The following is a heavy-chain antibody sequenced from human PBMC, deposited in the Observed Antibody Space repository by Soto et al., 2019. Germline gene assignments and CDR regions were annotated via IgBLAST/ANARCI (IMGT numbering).Heavy chain of an antibody. V-gene: IGHV4-59*01. CDR1: GGSISSYY. Sequence: LSLTCTVSGGSISSYYWSWIRQPPGKGLEWIGYIYYSGSTNYNPSPKSRVTISVDTSKNQFSLKLSSVTAADTAVYYCARGGIFGRDSDWFDPWGQGTLVTVSS. D-gene: IGHD3-3*01. CDR3: ARGGIFGRDSDWFDP. J-gene: IGHJ5*02. CDR2: IYYSGST.